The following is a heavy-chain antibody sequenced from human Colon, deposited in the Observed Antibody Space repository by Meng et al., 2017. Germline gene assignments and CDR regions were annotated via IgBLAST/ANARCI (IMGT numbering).Heavy chain of an antibody. V-gene: IGHV4-61*08. CDR3: ARVNGDFDEAWFDP. CDR1: GASVSSGDYY. CDR2: IYYTGNT. Sequence: QGQLQAAGPGRVRPSETLSLTCTVSGASVSSGDYYWSWIRQPPGKGLEWLGYIYYTGNTNYNPSLKNRVTISLDTSNNQFSLKLTSMTAADAAIYYCARVNGDFDEAWFDPWGQGTLVTVSS. D-gene: IGHD2-21*02. J-gene: IGHJ5*02.